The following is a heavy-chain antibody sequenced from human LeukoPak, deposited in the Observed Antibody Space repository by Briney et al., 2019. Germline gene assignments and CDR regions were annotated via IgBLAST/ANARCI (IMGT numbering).Heavy chain of an antibody. J-gene: IGHJ4*02. CDR1: GGSISSSNW. V-gene: IGHV4-4*02. Sequence: SETLSLTCTVSGGSISSSNWWSWVRQPPGKGLEWIGEIFHSGSTNYNPSLKSRVTISVDKSKNQFSLRLSSVTAADTAVYYCARVLSGSNFDYWGQGTLVTVSS. D-gene: IGHD3-22*01. CDR3: ARVLSGSNFDY. CDR2: IFHSGST.